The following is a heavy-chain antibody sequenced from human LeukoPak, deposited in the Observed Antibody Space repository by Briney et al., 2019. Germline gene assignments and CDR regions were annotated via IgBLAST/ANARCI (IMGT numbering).Heavy chain of an antibody. CDR2: ISSSSSYI. CDR3: AKDYYDSSGYFDY. Sequence: GGSLRLSCAASGFTFSSYSMNWVRQAPGKGLEWVSSISSSSSYIYYADSVKGRFTISRDNAKNSLYLQMNSLRAEDTAVYYCAKDYYDSSGYFDYWGQGTLVTVSS. V-gene: IGHV3-21*01. J-gene: IGHJ4*02. CDR1: GFTFSSYS. D-gene: IGHD3-22*01.